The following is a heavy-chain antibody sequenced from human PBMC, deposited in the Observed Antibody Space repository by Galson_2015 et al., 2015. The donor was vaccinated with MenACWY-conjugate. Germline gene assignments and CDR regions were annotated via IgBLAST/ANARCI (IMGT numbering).Heavy chain of an antibody. J-gene: IGHJ4*02. D-gene: IGHD3-9*01. CDR1: GFTFSSYG. CDR3: AIGRNDILTGYYPPGFDY. CDR2: IRYDGSNK. V-gene: IGHV3-30*02. Sequence: SLRLSCAASGFTFSSYGMHWVRQAPGKGLEWVAFIRYDGSNKYYADSVKGRFTISRDNSKNTLYLQMNSLRAEDTAVYYCAIGRNDILTGYYPPGFDYWGQGTLVTVSS.